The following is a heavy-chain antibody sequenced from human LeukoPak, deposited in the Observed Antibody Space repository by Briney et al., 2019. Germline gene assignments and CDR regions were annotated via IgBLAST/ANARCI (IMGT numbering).Heavy chain of an antibody. Sequence: GGSLRLSCAASGFTFSSYGMHWVRQAPGKGLEWVAVIWYDGSNKYYADSVKGRFTISRDNSKNTLYLQMNSLRAEDTAVYYCAREVITMVRGVIDYGMDVWGQGTTVTVSS. V-gene: IGHV3-33*01. CDR2: IWYDGSNK. CDR1: GFTFSSYG. D-gene: IGHD3-10*01. CDR3: AREVITMVRGVIDYGMDV. J-gene: IGHJ6*02.